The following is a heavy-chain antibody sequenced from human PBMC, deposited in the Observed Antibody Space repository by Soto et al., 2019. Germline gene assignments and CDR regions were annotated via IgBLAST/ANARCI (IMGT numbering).Heavy chain of an antibody. CDR3: TKVLGYCSGGNCFTFGY. Sequence: EVQLVESGGGLVKPGGSLRLSCAASGFPFSKAWMSWVRQVPGKGLEWVGRIKSKADGGTTDYAAPVKGRFTISSDDSSNTLYLQMNSLKTEDTAVYYCTKVLGYCSGGNCFTFGYWGQGAVVTVSS. CDR1: GFPFSKAW. CDR2: IKSKADGGTT. V-gene: IGHV3-15*01. D-gene: IGHD2-15*01. J-gene: IGHJ4*02.